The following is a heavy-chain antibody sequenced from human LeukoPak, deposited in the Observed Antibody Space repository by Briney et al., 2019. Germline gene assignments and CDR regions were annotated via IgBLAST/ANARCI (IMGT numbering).Heavy chain of an antibody. Sequence: SETLSLTCTVSGGSISSGTYYWSWIRQHPGKGLEWIGYIYYSGSTYYNPSLKSRLTISVDTSKNQFSLKLSSVTAADTAVYYCASTKRYYDSSGYYWDYWGQGTLVTVSS. D-gene: IGHD3-22*01. CDR2: IYYSGST. V-gene: IGHV4-31*03. CDR1: GGSISSGTYY. J-gene: IGHJ4*02. CDR3: ASTKRYYDSSGYYWDY.